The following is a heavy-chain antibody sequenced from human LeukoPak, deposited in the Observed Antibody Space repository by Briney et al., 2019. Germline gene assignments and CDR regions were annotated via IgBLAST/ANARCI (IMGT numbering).Heavy chain of an antibody. D-gene: IGHD3-10*01. CDR3: AKADYYDFDS. J-gene: IGHJ4*02. V-gene: IGHV3-23*01. Sequence: PGGSPRLSCAASGFTITTYAMSWVRQAPGKGLECVSTISGSGVGAYYADSVKGRFTISRDNSNNTLYLQMNSLRAEDTAVYYCAKADYYDFDSWGQGTLVTVSS. CDR1: GFTITTYA. CDR2: ISGSGVGA.